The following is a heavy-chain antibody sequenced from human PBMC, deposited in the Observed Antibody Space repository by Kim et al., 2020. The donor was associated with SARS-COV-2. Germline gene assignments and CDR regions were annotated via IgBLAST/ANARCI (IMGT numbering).Heavy chain of an antibody. CDR3: AKEDLSGSSFDY. CDR1: GFTFSSYA. Sequence: GGSLRLSCAASGFTFSSYAMSWVRRAPGKGLECVSSISNSGTSTYYADSVRGRFTISRDNSKNTLYLQTNSLSAEDTAVYYCAKEDLSGSSFDYWGQGTLVTVSS. J-gene: IGHJ4*02. CDR2: ISNSGTST. D-gene: IGHD1-26*01. V-gene: IGHV3-23*01.